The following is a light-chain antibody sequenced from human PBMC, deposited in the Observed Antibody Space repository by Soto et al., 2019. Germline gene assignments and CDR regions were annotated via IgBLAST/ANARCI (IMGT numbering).Light chain of an antibody. Sequence: QSVLTQPPSASGTPGQRVTISCSGSSSNIGSNTVNWYQQLPGTAPKLLIYSNNQRPSGVPDRCSGSKSGTSASLAISGLQSEDESDYYCAAWDDSLIGYVFGTGTKVTVL. J-gene: IGLJ1*01. CDR2: SNN. V-gene: IGLV1-44*01. CDR3: AAWDDSLIGYV. CDR1: SSNIGSNT.